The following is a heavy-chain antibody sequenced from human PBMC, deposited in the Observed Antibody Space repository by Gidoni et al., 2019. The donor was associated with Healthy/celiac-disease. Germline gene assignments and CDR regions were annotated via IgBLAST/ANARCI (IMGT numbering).Heavy chain of an antibody. Sequence: EVQLLESGGGLVQPGGSLRLSCAASGFTFSSYAMSWVRQAPGKGLEWVSAISGSGGSTYYADSVKGRFTISRDNSKNTLYLQMNSLRAEDTAVYYCAKGRYRYGDYQSWVLFDYWGQGTLVTVSS. V-gene: IGHV3-23*01. CDR2: ISGSGGST. CDR1: GFTFSSYA. CDR3: AKGRYRYGDYQSWVLFDY. J-gene: IGHJ4*02. D-gene: IGHD4-17*01.